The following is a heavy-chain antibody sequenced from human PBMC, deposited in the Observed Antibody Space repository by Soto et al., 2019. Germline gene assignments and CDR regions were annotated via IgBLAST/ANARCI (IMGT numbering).Heavy chain of an antibody. J-gene: IGHJ4*02. CDR1: GFTFSSYA. Sequence: QVQLVESGGGVVQPGRSLRLSCAASGFTFSSYAMHWVRQAPGKGLEWVAVISYDGSNKYYADSVKGRFTISRDNSKNTLYLQMNSLRAEDTAVYYCARDNMIVVAQGGWVFDYWGQGTLVTVSS. CDR3: ARDNMIVVAQGGWVFDY. D-gene: IGHD3-22*01. V-gene: IGHV3-30-3*01. CDR2: ISYDGSNK.